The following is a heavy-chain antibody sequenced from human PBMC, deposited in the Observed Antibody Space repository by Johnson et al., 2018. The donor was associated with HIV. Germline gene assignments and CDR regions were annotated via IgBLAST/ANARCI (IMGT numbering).Heavy chain of an antibody. D-gene: IGHD1-1*01. V-gene: IGHV3-66*03. Sequence: VQLMESGGGLIQPGGSLRLSCAASGFTVSSNYMTWVRQGPGKGLEWVSVIYSGGSTYYADSVKGRFTISRDNSKNTLYLQMNSLRAEDTAVYYCARGFEQLDDAFDIWGQGTMVTVSS. J-gene: IGHJ3*02. CDR1: GFTVSSNY. CDR3: ARGFEQLDDAFDI. CDR2: IYSGGST.